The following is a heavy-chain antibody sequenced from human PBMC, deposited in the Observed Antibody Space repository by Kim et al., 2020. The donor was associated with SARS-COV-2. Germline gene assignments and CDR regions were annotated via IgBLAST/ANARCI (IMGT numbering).Heavy chain of an antibody. CDR1: GGSISSYY. Sequence: SETLSLTCTVSGGSISSYYWSWIRQPPGKGLEWIGYIYYSGGTNYNPSLKSRVTISVDTSKNQFSLKLSSVTASDTAGYYCARVEQGGQPLLFSYYYYY. J-gene: IGHJ6*03. D-gene: IGHD2-21*02. CDR3: ARVEQGGQPLLFSYYYYY. V-gene: IGHV4-59*01. CDR2: IYYSGGT.